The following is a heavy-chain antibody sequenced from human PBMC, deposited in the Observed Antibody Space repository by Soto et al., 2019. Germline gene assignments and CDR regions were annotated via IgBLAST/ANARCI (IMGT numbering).Heavy chain of an antibody. J-gene: IGHJ4*02. CDR3: AKDRGPRWQWLIDPFDY. V-gene: IGHV3-30*18. D-gene: IGHD6-19*01. Sequence: QVQLVESGGGVVQPGRSLRVSCAASGFTFSIYAMHWVRQAPGTGLEWVAVISYDGTKTYYADSVKGRFTISRDNSKNTVYLQMNSLRDEDTAVYYGAKDRGPRWQWLIDPFDYWGQGTVVTVSP. CDR1: GFTFSIYA. CDR2: ISYDGTKT.